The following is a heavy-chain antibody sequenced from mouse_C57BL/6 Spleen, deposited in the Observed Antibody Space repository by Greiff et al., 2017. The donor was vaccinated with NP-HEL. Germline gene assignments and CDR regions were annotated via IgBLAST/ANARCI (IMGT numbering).Heavy chain of an antibody. Sequence: QVQLQQSGAELVRPGASVKLSCKASGYTFTDYYINWVKQRPGQGLEWIARIYPGSGNTYYNEKFKGKATLTAEKSSSTAYMQLSSLTSEDSAVYFCARYYDYDAYYFDYWGQGTTLTVSS. V-gene: IGHV1-76*01. CDR1: GYTFTDYY. CDR3: ARYYDYDAYYFDY. D-gene: IGHD2-4*01. J-gene: IGHJ2*01. CDR2: IYPGSGNT.